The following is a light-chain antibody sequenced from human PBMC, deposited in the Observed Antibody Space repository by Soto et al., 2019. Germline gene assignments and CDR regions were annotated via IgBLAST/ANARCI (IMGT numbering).Light chain of an antibody. CDR2: GAS. Sequence: EIVMTQSPATLSVSPGERATLSCRASQSVSTNLAWYQQKPGQAPRLLIYGASTRATDIPARFSGSGSGTEFTLTISSLQSEDFAVYYCQQYYNWPPWTFGQGTKVEI. CDR3: QQYYNWPPWT. J-gene: IGKJ1*01. CDR1: QSVSTN. V-gene: IGKV3-15*01.